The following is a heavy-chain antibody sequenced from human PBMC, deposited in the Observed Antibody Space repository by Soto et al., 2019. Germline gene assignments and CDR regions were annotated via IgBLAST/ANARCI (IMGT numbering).Heavy chain of an antibody. CDR2: ISYDGSNK. D-gene: IGHD3-22*01. J-gene: IGHJ4*02. CDR3: AKVGSVVITAYYFDY. Sequence: GGSLRLSCAASGFTFSSYGMHWVRQAPGKGLEWVAVISYDGSNKYYADSVKGRFTISRDNSKNTLCLQMNSLRAEDTAVYYCAKVGSVVITAYYFDYWGQGTLVTVSS. CDR1: GFTFSSYG. V-gene: IGHV3-30*18.